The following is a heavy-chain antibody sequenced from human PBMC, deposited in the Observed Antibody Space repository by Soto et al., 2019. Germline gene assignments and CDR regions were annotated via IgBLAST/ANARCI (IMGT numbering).Heavy chain of an antibody. CDR2: MRPTSGDT. CDR3: ARDFGGSSGWFDP. V-gene: IGHV1-8*01. D-gene: IGHD6-6*01. Sequence: QVQLVQSGAEVKKPGASVKVSCKASGYTFNTYDLNWVRQAPGQGLEWMGWMRPTSGDTGFVQKFQGRVTMTRDTSRGTAYMELSGLTSEDTAVYYCARDFGGSSGWFDPWGQGTLVTVSS. CDR1: GYTFNTYD. J-gene: IGHJ5*02.